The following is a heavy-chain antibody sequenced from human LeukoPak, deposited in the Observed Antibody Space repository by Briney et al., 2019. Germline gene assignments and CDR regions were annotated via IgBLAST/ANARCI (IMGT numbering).Heavy chain of an antibody. V-gene: IGHV4-61*08. D-gene: IGHD3-22*01. J-gene: IGHJ4*02. CDR1: GGSISSGGYS. Sequence: PSETLSLTCAVSGGSISSGGYSWSWIRQPPGKGLEWIGYIYYSGSTNYNPSLKSRVTISVDTSKNQFSLKLSSVTAADTAVYYCASTSYYYDSSGYYGYWGQGTLVTVSS. CDR2: IYYSGST. CDR3: ASTSYYYDSSGYYGY.